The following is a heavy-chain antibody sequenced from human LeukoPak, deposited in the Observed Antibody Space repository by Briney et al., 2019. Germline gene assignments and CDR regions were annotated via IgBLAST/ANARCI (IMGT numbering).Heavy chain of an antibody. CDR2: ISGSGGNT. CDR3: ASHKRIAVAGAFDY. Sequence: GGSLRLSCAASGFTFSSYAMSWVRQAPGKGLEWVSAISGSGGNTYYADSVKGRFTVSRDNSKNTVYLQMNSLRAEDTAVYYCASHKRIAVAGAFDYWGQGTLVTVSS. CDR1: GFTFSSYA. D-gene: IGHD6-19*01. V-gene: IGHV3-23*01. J-gene: IGHJ4*02.